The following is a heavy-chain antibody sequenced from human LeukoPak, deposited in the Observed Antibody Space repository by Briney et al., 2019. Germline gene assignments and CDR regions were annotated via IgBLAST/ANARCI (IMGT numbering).Heavy chain of an antibody. CDR2: IYYSGNT. J-gene: IGHJ4*02. CDR3: ARQTGSGLFILP. Sequence: SETLSLTCTVSGVSISSSNSYWGWIRQPPGKGLEWIGSIYYSGNTYYNASLESQVSISIDTSKNQFSLRLTSVTAADTAVYYCARQTGSGLFILPGGQGTLVTVSS. V-gene: IGHV4-39*01. CDR1: GVSISSSNSY. D-gene: IGHD3/OR15-3a*01.